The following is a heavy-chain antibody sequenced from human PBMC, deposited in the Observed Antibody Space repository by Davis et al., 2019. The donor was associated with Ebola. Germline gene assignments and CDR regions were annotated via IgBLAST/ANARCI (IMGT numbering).Heavy chain of an antibody. CDR2: IYHSGST. CDR1: GGSFSGYY. CDR3: ARGYCSSTSCYHYYYGMDV. J-gene: IGHJ6*02. V-gene: IGHV4-34*01. D-gene: IGHD2-2*01. Sequence: SETLSLTCAVYGGSFSGYYWSWIRQPPGKGLEWIGEIYHSGSTNYNPSLKSRVTISVDKSKNQFSLKLSSVTAADTAVYYCARGYCSSTSCYHYYYGMDVWGQGTTVTVSS.